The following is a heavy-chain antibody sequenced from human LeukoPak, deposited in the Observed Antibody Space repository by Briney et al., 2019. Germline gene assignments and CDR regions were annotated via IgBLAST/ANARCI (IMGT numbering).Heavy chain of an antibody. D-gene: IGHD1-1*01. J-gene: IGHJ4*02. CDR1: GFTFSNYW. CDR2: IKEDGSDK. Sequence: PGGSLRLSCAVSGFTFSNYWMSWVRQAPGKGLEWVANIKEDGSDKYYVDSVKGRFTISRDNAKNSLYLQMNSLRAKDTAVYYCARGRTIGYWGQGTLVTVSS. CDR3: ARGRTIGY. V-gene: IGHV3-7*04.